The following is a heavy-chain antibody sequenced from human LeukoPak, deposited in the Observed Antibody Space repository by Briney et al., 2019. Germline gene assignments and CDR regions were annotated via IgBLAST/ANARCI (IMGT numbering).Heavy chain of an antibody. J-gene: IGHJ4*02. Sequence: GESLKISCKGSGYSFTNYWIGWVRQMPGKGLEWMGIVYPGDSDTRYSPSFRGQVTISADKSLSTAYLQWSSLKASDTAMYYCARQLEYSSSWSDFDYWGQGTLVTVSS. V-gene: IGHV5-51*01. CDR1: GYSFTNYW. D-gene: IGHD6-13*01. CDR3: ARQLEYSSSWSDFDY. CDR2: VYPGDSDT.